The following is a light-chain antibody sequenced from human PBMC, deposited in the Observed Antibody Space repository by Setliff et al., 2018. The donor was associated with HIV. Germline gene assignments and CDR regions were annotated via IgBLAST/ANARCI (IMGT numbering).Light chain of an antibody. CDR3: QSYDSSLSGSYV. CDR1: SSNIGAGYD. J-gene: IGLJ1*01. Sequence: SVLTQPPSVSGAPGQRVTFSCTGSSSNIGAGYDVHWYQQLPGTAPKLLIYGNSNRPSGVPDRFSGSKSGTSASLAITGLQAEDEADYYCQSYDSSLSGSYVFGTGTKVTVL. CDR2: GNS. V-gene: IGLV1-40*01.